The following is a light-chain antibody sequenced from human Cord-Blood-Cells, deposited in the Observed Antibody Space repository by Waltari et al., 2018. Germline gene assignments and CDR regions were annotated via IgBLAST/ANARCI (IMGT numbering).Light chain of an antibody. Sequence: ALQLTMSPSSLAASVGDRVTITCRASQGISSALAWYQQKPGKAPKLLIYDASSLESGVPSRFSGSGSGTDFTLTISSLQPEDFATYYCQQFNSYPWTFGQGTKVEIK. V-gene: IGKV1-13*02. CDR2: DAS. J-gene: IGKJ1*01. CDR1: QGISSA. CDR3: QQFNSYPWT.